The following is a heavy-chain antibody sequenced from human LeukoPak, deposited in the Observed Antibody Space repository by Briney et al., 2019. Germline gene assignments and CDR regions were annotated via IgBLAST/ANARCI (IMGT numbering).Heavy chain of an antibody. J-gene: IGHJ3*02. CDR3: AREVTTVVTWVAFDI. CDR1: GGTFSSYA. CDR2: IIPIFGTA. Sequence: GASVKVSCKASGGTFSSYAISWVRQAPGQGLEWMGGIIPIFGTANYAQKFQGRVTITADESTITAYMELSSLRSEDTAVYYCAREVTTVVTWVAFDIWGQGTMVTVSS. V-gene: IGHV1-69*01. D-gene: IGHD4-23*01.